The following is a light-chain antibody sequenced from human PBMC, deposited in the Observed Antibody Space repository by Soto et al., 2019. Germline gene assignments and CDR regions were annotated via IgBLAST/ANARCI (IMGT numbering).Light chain of an antibody. Sequence: EIVLTQSPGTLSLSPGERATLSCRASQTVSTSYIAWYQQKPGQAPRPLIYDASNRATGIPARFSGSGSGTDFTLTISSLEPEDFAVYYCQQRSNWPSTFGQGTRLEIK. J-gene: IGKJ5*01. CDR2: DAS. CDR3: QQRSNWPST. V-gene: IGKV3-11*01. CDR1: QTVSTSY.